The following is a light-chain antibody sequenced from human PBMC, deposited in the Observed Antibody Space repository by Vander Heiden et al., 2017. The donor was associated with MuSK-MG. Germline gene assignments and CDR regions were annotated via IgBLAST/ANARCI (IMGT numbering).Light chain of an antibody. CDR1: QSISTW. Sequence: DIQMTQSPSTLSASVGDRVTITCRASQSISTWLAWYQQKPGKAPKLLIYEASRLESGVPSRFSGNGSGTEFTLTISSLQPDDFLTYYCQHYSNYPYTFGQGTKVEIK. CDR3: QHYSNYPYT. J-gene: IGKJ2*01. CDR2: EAS. V-gene: IGKV1-5*03.